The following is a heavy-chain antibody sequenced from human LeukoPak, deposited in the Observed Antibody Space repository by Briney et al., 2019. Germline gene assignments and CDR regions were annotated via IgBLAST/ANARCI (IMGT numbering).Heavy chain of an antibody. V-gene: IGHV4-4*02. CDR1: GGSISSSNW. CDR2: IYHSGST. J-gene: IGHJ4*02. CDR3: ARDTTVVTGGGWGTFDY. Sequence: SGTLSLTCAVSGGSISSSNWWSWVRQPPGKGLEWIGEIYHSGSTNYNPSLKSRVTISVDTSKNQFSLKLSSVTAADTAVYYCARDTTVVTGGGWGTFDYWGQGTLVTVSS. D-gene: IGHD4-23*01.